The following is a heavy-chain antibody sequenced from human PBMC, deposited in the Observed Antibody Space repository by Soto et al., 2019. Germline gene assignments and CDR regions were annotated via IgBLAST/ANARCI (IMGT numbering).Heavy chain of an antibody. CDR1: GFTFSNAW. V-gene: IGHV3-15*01. CDR2: IKSKTDGGTT. Sequence: PGGSLRLSCAASGFTFSNAWMSWVRQAPGKGLEWVGRIKSKTDGGTTDYAAPVKGRFTISRDDSKNTLYLQMNSLRADDTAVYYCAKGSVPATARIPFDYWGQGTLVTVSS. J-gene: IGHJ4*02. D-gene: IGHD2-2*01. CDR3: AKGSVPATARIPFDY.